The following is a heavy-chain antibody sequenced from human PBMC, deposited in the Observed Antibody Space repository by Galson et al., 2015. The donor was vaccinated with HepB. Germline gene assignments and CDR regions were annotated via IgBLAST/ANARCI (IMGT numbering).Heavy chain of an antibody. J-gene: IGHJ6*02. Sequence: LRLSCAASGFTFSSYWMNWVRQAPGKGLEWVAHINQDGSSKYYVDSVKGRFSISRDNAKDSVYLQLDSLRAEDTAVYYCARRISLVRGIITKPDYYYGIDVWGQGTTVTVAS. CDR3: ARRISLVRGIITKPDYYYGIDV. CDR2: INQDGSSK. V-gene: IGHV3-7*03. CDR1: GFTFSSYW. D-gene: IGHD3-10*01.